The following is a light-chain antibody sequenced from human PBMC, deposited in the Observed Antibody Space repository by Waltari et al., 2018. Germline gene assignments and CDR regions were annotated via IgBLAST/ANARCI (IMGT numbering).Light chain of an antibody. Sequence: DIQMTPSPSSLSAFVGDRGTITCRASQSIRMYLNWYQQNPGKAPRVLNYTASSLQRGVPTRVSGSRSGTEVTLTISTLQPEDAATYYCQQSYSSPWTFGQGTKVEIK. CDR3: QQSYSSPWT. CDR2: TAS. V-gene: IGKV1-39*01. CDR1: QSIRMY. J-gene: IGKJ1*01.